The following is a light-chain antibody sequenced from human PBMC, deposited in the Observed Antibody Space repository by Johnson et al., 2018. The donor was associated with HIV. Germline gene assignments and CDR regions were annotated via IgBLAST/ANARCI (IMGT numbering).Light chain of an antibody. CDR3: GTWDSSLSADYV. CDR1: SSNIGNNY. V-gene: IGLV1-51*02. CDR2: ENN. J-gene: IGLJ1*01. Sequence: QSVLTQPPSVSAAPGQKVTISCSGSSSNIGNNYVSWYQQLPGTAPKLLIFENNKRPSGIPDRFSGSKSGTSATLGITGLQTGDEADYYCGTWDSSLSADYVFVTGTKVTVL.